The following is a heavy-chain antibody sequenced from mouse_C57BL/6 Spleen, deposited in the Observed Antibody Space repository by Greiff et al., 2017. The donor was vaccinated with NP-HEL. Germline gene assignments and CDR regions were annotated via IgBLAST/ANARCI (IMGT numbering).Heavy chain of an antibody. CDR2: ISSGGSYT. D-gene: IGHD1-1*01. CDR1: GFTFSSYG. V-gene: IGHV5-6*01. CDR3: ARRYGSSGWYFDV. J-gene: IGHJ1*03. Sequence: EVQLVESGGDLVKPGGSLKLSCAASGFTFSSYGMSWVRQTPDKRLEWVATISSGGSYTYYPDSVKGRFTISRDNAKNTLYLQMSSLKSEDTAMYYCARRYGSSGWYFDVWGTGTTVTVSS.